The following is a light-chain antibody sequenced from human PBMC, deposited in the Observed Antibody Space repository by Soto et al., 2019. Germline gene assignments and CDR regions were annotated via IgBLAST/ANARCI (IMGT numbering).Light chain of an antibody. J-gene: IGKJ2*01. V-gene: IGKV3-11*01. CDR1: QSISSY. CDR2: DAS. CDR3: QQRYNWPPYT. Sequence: ENVLTQSPATLSLSPGERATLSCRASQSISSYLAWYQQKPGQAPRLLIYDASNRATGIPARFSGSGSGTDFTLTISSLEPEDFAVYYCQQRYNWPPYTFGQGTKLEIK.